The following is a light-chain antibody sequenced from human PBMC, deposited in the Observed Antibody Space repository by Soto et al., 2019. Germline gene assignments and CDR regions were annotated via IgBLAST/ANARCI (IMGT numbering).Light chain of an antibody. Sequence: DIQITQTPSTLSASVGDRVTITCRASERISSWLAWYQQKPGKAPKLLIYKASSLESGVPSRFSGSGSGTEFTLTISSLQPDDFATYYCLQYNSYSLTFGGGTKVEIK. V-gene: IGKV1-5*03. CDR1: ERISSW. CDR3: LQYNSYSLT. J-gene: IGKJ4*01. CDR2: KAS.